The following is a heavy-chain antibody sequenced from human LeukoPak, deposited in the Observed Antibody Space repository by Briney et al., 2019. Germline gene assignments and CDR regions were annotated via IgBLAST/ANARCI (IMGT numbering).Heavy chain of an antibody. J-gene: IGHJ4*02. CDR1: GYTFTGYY. CDR2: INPNSGGT. Sequence: ASVKVSCKASGYTFTGYYMHWVRQAPGQGLEWMGWINPNSGGTNYAQKFQGRVTMTRDTSISTAYMELSRLRSDDTAVYYCARALGYYYDSTGYSRPPDYWGQGTLVTVSS. CDR3: ARALGYYYDSTGYSRPPDY. D-gene: IGHD3-22*01. V-gene: IGHV1-2*02.